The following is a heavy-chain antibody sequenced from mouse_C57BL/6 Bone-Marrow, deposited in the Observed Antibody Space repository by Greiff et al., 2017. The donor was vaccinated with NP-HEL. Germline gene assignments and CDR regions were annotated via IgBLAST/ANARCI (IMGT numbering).Heavy chain of an antibody. V-gene: IGHV5-6*01. CDR1: GFTFSSYG. J-gene: IGHJ2*01. Sequence: VQLKESGGDLVKPGGSLKLSCAASGFTFSSYGMSWVRQTPDSVKGRFTISRDNAKNTLYLQMSSLKSEDTAMYYCARQRVYYYGSSYGAFDYWGQGTTLTVSS. D-gene: IGHD1-1*01. CDR3: ARQRVYYYGSSYGAFDY.